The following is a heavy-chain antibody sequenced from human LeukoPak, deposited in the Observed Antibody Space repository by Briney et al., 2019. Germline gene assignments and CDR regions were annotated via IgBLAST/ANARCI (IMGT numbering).Heavy chain of an antibody. Sequence: GGSLRLSCAASGFTFNNYAMSWVRQAPGKGLECVSTISNSYNTYYADSVRGRFTISRDNSKNMLYLQMDSLRADDTAIYYCAKRAGQQLTYWYIDLWGRGTLVSVSS. CDR2: ISNSYNT. CDR1: GFTFNNYA. D-gene: IGHD6-13*01. J-gene: IGHJ2*01. CDR3: AKRAGQQLTYWYIDL. V-gene: IGHV3-23*01.